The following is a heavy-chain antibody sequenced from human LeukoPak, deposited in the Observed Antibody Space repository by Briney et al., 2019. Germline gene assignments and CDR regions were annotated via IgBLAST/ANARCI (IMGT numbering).Heavy chain of an antibody. CDR3: ARSSHDFWSGYSWFDP. Sequence: PSETLSLTCTVSGGSISSGSYYWGWIRQPAGKGLEWIGRIYTSGSTNYNPSLKSRVTISVDTSKNQFSLKLSSVTAADTAVYYCARSSHDFWSGYSWFDPWGQGTLVTVSS. D-gene: IGHD3-3*01. J-gene: IGHJ5*02. CDR2: IYTSGST. CDR1: GGSISSGSYY. V-gene: IGHV4-61*02.